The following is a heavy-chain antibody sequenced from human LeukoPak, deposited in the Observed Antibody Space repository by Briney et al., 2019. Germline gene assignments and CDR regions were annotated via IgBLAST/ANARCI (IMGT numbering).Heavy chain of an antibody. V-gene: IGHV3-73*01. Sequence: GGSLRLSCAASGFTFSGSAMHWVRQASGKGLEWVGRIRSKANSYATAYAASVKGRFTISRDDSKNTAYLQMNSLKTEDTAVYYCTRQLNYYYDSSGSMKGDYWGQGTLVTVSS. CDR1: GFTFSGSA. CDR2: IRSKANSYAT. J-gene: IGHJ4*02. D-gene: IGHD3-22*01. CDR3: TRQLNYYYDSSGSMKGDY.